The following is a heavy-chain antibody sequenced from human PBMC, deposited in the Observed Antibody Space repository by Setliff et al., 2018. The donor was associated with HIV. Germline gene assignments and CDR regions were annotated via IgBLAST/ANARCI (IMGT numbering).Heavy chain of an antibody. D-gene: IGHD3-16*01. J-gene: IGHJ6*02. Sequence: ASVKVSCKASGYIFTRSGFNWVRQAPGQGLEWIGWISAYNGNTYSAQKFQGRVTMTTDSSTSPAYMELRSLRSDDTAMYYCARSGWTNYVVSPPSAMDVWGQGTTVTVSS. CDR2: ISAYNGNT. CDR3: ARSGWTNYVVSPPSAMDV. V-gene: IGHV1-18*01. CDR1: GYIFTRSG.